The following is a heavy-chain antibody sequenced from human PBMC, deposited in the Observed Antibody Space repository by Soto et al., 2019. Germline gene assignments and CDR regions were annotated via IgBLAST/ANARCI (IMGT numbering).Heavy chain of an antibody. Sequence: QVQLQESGPGLVKPSGTLSLTCAVSGGSISSNYWWGWVRQPPGKGLEWIGEISQSGGTNYNPSLKSRVTMSMDKSKNQFSLKLSSVTAADTAVYFCARYGSDYYFDYWGQGTLVTVSS. CDR1: GGSISSNYW. V-gene: IGHV4-4*02. CDR3: ARYGSDYYFDY. CDR2: ISQSGGT. J-gene: IGHJ4*02. D-gene: IGHD6-25*01.